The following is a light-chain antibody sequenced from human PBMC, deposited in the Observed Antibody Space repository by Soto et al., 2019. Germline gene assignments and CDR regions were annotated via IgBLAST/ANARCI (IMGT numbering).Light chain of an antibody. V-gene: IGKV1-33*01. CDR3: QHYDSLSLT. Sequence: DIEMTQSPSSLSASVGDRVIITCLASHDISDYLNWYQQEPGKAPKFLIYDASNLETGVPSRFSGSGFGTEFNLTISSLQPEDVETYYCQHYDSLSLTFGGGTKVDIK. CDR1: HDISDY. CDR2: DAS. J-gene: IGKJ4*01.